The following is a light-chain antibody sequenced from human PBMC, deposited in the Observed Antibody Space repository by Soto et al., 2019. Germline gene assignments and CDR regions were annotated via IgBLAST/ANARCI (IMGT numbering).Light chain of an antibody. CDR3: SSYTSSSTV. CDR2: EVS. CDR1: SSDVGGYNY. V-gene: IGLV2-14*01. J-gene: IGLJ1*01. Sequence: SVLTQPASVSGSPGQSITISCTGTSSDVGGYNYVSWYQQHPGKASKLMIYEVSNRPSGVSNRFSGSKSGNTASLTISGLQAEDEADYYCSSYTSSSTVFGTGTKVTVL.